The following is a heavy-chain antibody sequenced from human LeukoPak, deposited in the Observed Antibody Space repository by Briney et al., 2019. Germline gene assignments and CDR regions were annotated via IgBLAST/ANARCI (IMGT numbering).Heavy chain of an antibody. CDR1: GYTFTGYY. J-gene: IGHJ5*02. CDR2: INPNSGGT. V-gene: IGHV1-2*02. Sequence: GASVKVSCKASGYTFTGYYMHWVRQAPGQGLEWMGWINPNSGGTNYAQKFQGRVTMTRDTSISTAYMELSRLRSDDTAVYYCARAANRNVVVPAAIVNWIDPWGQGTLVTVSS. CDR3: ARAANRNVVVPAAIVNWIDP. D-gene: IGHD2-2*02.